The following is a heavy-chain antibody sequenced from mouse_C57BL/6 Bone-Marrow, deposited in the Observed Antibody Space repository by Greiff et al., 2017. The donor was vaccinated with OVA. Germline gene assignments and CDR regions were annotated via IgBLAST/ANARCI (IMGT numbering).Heavy chain of an antibody. CDR2: INPNNGGT. CDR3: ERGQGGDYYDAMDY. J-gene: IGHJ4*01. V-gene: IGHV1-18*01. D-gene: IGHD2-4*01. Sequence: VQLQQSGPELVKPGASVKIPCKASGYTFTDYNMDWVKQSHGKSLEWIGDINPNNGGTIYNQKFKGKATLTVDKSSSTAYMELRSLTSEDTAVYDCERGQGGDYYDAMDYWGQGTSVTVSS. CDR1: GYTFTDYN.